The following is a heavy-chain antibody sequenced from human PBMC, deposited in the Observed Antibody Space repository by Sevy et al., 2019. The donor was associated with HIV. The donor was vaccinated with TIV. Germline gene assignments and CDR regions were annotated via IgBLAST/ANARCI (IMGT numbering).Heavy chain of an antibody. CDR1: GFTFSNAW. V-gene: IGHV3-15*01. Sequence: GGSLRLSCAASGFTFSNAWMSWVRQAPGKGLEWVGRIKSKTGGGTTDYAGPVKGRFTISRVDSKNTLYLEMMSLKTEDTAIYYCTTDTIKRGFSALLDYWGQGTLVTVSS. CDR2: IKSKTGGGTT. D-gene: IGHD3-9*01. J-gene: IGHJ4*02. CDR3: TTDTIKRGFSALLDY.